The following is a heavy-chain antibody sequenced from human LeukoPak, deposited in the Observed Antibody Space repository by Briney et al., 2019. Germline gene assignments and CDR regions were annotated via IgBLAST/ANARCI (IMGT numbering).Heavy chain of an antibody. CDR3: ARGGNSRYRPFDY. CDR1: GGSFSGYY. Sequence: SETLSLTCAVYGGSFSGYYWSWIRQPPGKGLEWTGEINHSGSTNYNPSLKSRVTISVDTSKNQFSLKLSSVTAADTAVYYCARGGNSRYRPFDYWGQGTLVTVSS. CDR2: INHSGST. J-gene: IGHJ4*02. V-gene: IGHV4-34*01. D-gene: IGHD3-16*02.